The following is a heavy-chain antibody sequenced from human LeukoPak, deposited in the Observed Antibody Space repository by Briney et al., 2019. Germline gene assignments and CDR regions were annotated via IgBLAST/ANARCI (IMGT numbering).Heavy chain of an antibody. J-gene: IGHJ4*02. CDR2: IIPIFGTA. CDR3: AREDVREFGELLYPI. Sequence: SVKVSRKASGGTFSSYAISWVRQAPGQGPEWMGGIIPIFGTANYAQKFQGRVTITADESTSTAYMELSSLRSDDTAVYYCAREDVREFGELLYPIWGQGTLVTVSS. D-gene: IGHD3-10*01. V-gene: IGHV1-69*13. CDR1: GGTFSSYA.